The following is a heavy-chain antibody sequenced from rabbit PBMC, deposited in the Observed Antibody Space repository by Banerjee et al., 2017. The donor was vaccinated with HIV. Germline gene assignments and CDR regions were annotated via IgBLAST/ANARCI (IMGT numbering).Heavy chain of an antibody. CDR3: VRTSNGWVDFFGL. CDR1: GIDFSSYG. Sequence: QEQLVESGGGLVTLGGSLKLSCKASGIDFSSYGISWVRQAPGKGLEWIAYIYPDYGSTDYASWVNGRFTISLDNAQNTVFLQMTSLTAADTATYFCVRTSNGWVDFFGLWGPGTLVTVS. V-gene: IGHV1S47*01. J-gene: IGHJ4*01. CDR2: IYPDYGST. D-gene: IGHD4-1*01.